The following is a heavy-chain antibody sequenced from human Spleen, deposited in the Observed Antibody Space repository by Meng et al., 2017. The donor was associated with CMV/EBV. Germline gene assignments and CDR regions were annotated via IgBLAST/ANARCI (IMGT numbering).Heavy chain of an antibody. V-gene: IGHV4-38-2*02. J-gene: IGHJ5*02. CDR1: GSSIRPGYY. D-gene: IGHD6-13*01. CDR2: IYYSGST. Sequence: SETLSLTCSVSGSSIRPGYYWAWVRQPPGKGLEWIGSIYYSGSTYYKPSLKSRVTMSVDTSKNQFSLKLSSVTAADTAVYYCAGESQQLVAWWFDPWGQGTLVTVSS. CDR3: AGESQQLVAWWFDP.